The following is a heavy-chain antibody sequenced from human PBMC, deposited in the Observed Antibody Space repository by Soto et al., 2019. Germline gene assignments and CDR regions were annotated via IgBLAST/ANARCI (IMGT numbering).Heavy chain of an antibody. CDR3: SRDSPPPRE. CDR2: ISAYNGNT. CDR1: GYTFTSYG. Sequence: QVQLVQSGAEVKKPGASVKVSCKASGYTFTSYGISWVRQAPGQGLEWMGWISAYNGNTNHAQKLQGRVTMTTDTASSTAYIELRSLRADDTAVYYCSRDSPPPREWGQGTLVTVSS. J-gene: IGHJ4*02. V-gene: IGHV1-18*01.